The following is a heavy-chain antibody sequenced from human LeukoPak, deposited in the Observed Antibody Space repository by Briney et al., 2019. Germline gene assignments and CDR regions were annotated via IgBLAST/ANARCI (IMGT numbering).Heavy chain of an antibody. J-gene: IGHJ6*02. CDR3: AREQYCSSTSCYILYYYYYGMDV. Sequence: GGSLRLSCAASGFTFSGYAMSWVRQAPGKGLEWVANIKQDGSEKYYVDSVKGRFTISRDNAKNSLYLQMNSLRAEDTAVYYCAREQYCSSTSCYILYYYYYGMDVWGQGTTVTVSS. CDR1: GFTFSGYA. V-gene: IGHV3-7*03. D-gene: IGHD2-2*02. CDR2: IKQDGSEK.